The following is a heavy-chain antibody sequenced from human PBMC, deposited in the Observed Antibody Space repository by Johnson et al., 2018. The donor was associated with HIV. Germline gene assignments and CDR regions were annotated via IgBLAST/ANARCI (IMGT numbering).Heavy chain of an antibody. Sequence: VQLVESGGGVVRPGGSLRLSCTASGFTVSSNYMSWVRQAPGKGLEWVSVIYSGGSTYYADSVKGRFTISRDNSKNTVYLQMNSLRAEDTAVYYCARSPPSYGSGSYLGLDAFDIWGKGTMVTVSS. CDR2: IYSGGST. CDR1: GFTVSSNY. J-gene: IGHJ3*02. CDR3: ARSPPSYGSGSYLGLDAFDI. D-gene: IGHD3-10*01. V-gene: IGHV3-66*01.